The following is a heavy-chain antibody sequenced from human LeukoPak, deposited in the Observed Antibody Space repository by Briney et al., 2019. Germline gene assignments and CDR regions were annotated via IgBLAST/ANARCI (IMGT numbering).Heavy chain of an antibody. J-gene: IGHJ1*01. V-gene: IGHV1-2*02. CDR1: GYTFTGYY. D-gene: IGHD6-13*01. Sequence: ASVKVSCKASGYTFTGYYMHWVRQAPGQGLVWMGWINPNSGGTNYAQNFQGRVTMTRDTSISTAYMELSRLRSDDTALYYCARIGISARGTNFHHWGQGTLVTVSS. CDR2: INPNSGGT. CDR3: ARIGISARGTNFHH.